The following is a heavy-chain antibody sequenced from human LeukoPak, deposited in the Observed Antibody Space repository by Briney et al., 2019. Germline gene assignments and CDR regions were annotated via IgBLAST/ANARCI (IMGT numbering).Heavy chain of an antibody. J-gene: IGHJ3*02. Sequence: SVKVSCKASGGTFSSNAISWVRQAPGQGLEWMGGIIPIFGTANYAQKFQGRVTIPPDESTSTAYMELSSLRSEDTAVYYCASSRGEGAFDIWGQETMVTVSS. CDR3: ASSRGEGAFDI. D-gene: IGHD3-16*01. V-gene: IGHV1-69*13. CDR1: GGTFSSNA. CDR2: IIPIFGTA.